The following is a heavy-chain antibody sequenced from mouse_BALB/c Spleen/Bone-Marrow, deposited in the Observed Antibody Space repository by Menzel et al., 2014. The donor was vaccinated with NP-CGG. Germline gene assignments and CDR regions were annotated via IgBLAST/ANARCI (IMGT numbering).Heavy chain of an antibody. CDR1: GYTFTSYW. D-gene: IGHD2-4*01. J-gene: IGHJ4*01. Sequence: QVQLQQSGAELVKPGASVKLSCKTSGYTFTSYWIQWVKQRPGQGLEWIGEMFPRTGATYYNERFRGRATLTIDTSSSTAYMQLSSLTSEDSAVYFCARRDYHYDDYSMDYWGQGTSVTVSS. CDR3: ARRDYHYDDYSMDY. CDR2: MFPRTGAT. V-gene: IGHV1S132*01.